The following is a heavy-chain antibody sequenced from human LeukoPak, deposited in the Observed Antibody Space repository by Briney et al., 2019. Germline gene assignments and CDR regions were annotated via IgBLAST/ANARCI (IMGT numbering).Heavy chain of an antibody. J-gene: IGHJ5*02. V-gene: IGHV1-2*06. Sequence: ASVKVSCKASGYTFTGYYTHWVRQAPGQGLEWMGRINPDSGGTNYAQKFQGRVTMTRDTSISTAYMELSRLRSDDTAVYYCARERSRIVVVVAANWFDPRGQGTLVTVSS. CDR3: ARERSRIVVVVAANWFDP. CDR1: GYTFTGYY. D-gene: IGHD2-15*01. CDR2: INPDSGGT.